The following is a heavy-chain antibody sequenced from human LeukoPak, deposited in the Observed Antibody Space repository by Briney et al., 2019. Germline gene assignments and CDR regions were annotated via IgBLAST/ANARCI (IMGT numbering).Heavy chain of an antibody. D-gene: IGHD7-27*01. CDR2: IKQDGSEK. V-gene: IGHV3-7*03. J-gene: IGHJ4*02. CDR1: GFTFSNHW. Sequence: PGGSLRLSCAASGFTFSNHWMNWVRQAPGKGLEWVANIKQDGSEKYYVDSVNGRFTISRDNAKNSLYLEMNSLRAEDTAVYYCATDFWGYFDYWGQGALVTVSS. CDR3: ATDFWGYFDY.